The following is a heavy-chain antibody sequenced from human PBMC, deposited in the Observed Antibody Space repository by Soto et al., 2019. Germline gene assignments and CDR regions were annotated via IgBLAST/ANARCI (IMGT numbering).Heavy chain of an antibody. V-gene: IGHV4-59*01. J-gene: IGHJ3*02. CDR3: ARGLLPNYDISFTAFDI. CDR2: IYYSGST. D-gene: IGHD3-9*01. Sequence: SETLSLTCAVSGDSISSSYWSWIRQPPGKGLEWIGYIYYSGSTNYNPSLKSRVTISVDTSKNQFSLKLSSVTAADTAVYYCARGLLPNYDISFTAFDIWGQGTMVT. CDR1: GDSISSSY.